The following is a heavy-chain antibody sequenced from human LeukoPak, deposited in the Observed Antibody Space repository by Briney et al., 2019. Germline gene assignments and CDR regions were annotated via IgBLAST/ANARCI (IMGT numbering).Heavy chain of an antibody. CDR3: ARESLDYGDYGWYFDL. V-gene: IGHV3-64*01. Sequence: GGSLRLSCAASGFTFSSYAMHWVRQAPGKGLEYVSAISRNGGSTYYANSVKGRFTISRDNSKNTLYLQMGSLRAEDMAVYYCARESLDYGDYGWYFDLWGRGTLVTVSS. J-gene: IGHJ2*01. CDR1: GFTFSSYA. D-gene: IGHD4-17*01. CDR2: ISRNGGST.